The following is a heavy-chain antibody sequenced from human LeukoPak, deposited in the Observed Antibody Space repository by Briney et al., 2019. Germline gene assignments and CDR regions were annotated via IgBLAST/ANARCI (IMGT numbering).Heavy chain of an antibody. CDR1: GYSISSGYY. CDR2: IYYSGST. J-gene: IGHJ4*02. D-gene: IGHD3-10*01. V-gene: IGHV4-61*01. CDR3: ARDVYYYGSGSYFLDY. Sequence: SETLSLTCTVSGYSISSGYYWSWIRQPPGKGLEWIGYIYYSGSTNYNPSLKSRVTISVDTSKNQFSLKLSSVTAADTAVYYCARDVYYYGSGSYFLDYWGQGTLVTVSS.